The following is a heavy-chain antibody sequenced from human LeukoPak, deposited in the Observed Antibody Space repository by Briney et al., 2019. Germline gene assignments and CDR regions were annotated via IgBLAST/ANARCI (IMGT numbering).Heavy chain of an antibody. V-gene: IGHV3-23*01. CDR1: GFSFSSYT. CDR3: AKTGGALLIYYFTH. CDR2: IGISGGSA. Sequence: PGNSLRLSCAASGFSFSSYTMNWVRQAPGKGLEWVSAIGISGGSASYADSVKGRFTISRDNSRNTLYLQRNSLRAEDTALYYCAKTGGALLIYYFTHWGQGTHVAVSS. J-gene: IGHJ4*02. D-gene: IGHD1-26*01.